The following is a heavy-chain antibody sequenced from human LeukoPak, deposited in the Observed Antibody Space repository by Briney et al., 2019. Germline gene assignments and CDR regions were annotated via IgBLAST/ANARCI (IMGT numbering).Heavy chain of an antibody. CDR1: GFTFSSYW. D-gene: IGHD2-2*01. CDR2: IKQDGSEK. Sequence: PGGPLRLSCAASGFTFSSYWMSWVRQAPGKGLEWVANIKQDGSEKYYVDSVKGRFTISRDNAKNSLYLQMNSLRAEDTAVYYCARDQRYCSSSSCPWEPFDYWGQGTLATVSS. CDR3: ARDQRYCSSSSCPWEPFDY. V-gene: IGHV3-7*05. J-gene: IGHJ4*02.